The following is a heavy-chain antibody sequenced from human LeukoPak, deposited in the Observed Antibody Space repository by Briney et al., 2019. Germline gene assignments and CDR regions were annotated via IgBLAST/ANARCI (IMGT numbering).Heavy chain of an antibody. Sequence: SETLSLTCTVSGGSISSYYWSWIRQPPGKGLEWIGYIHYSGSTNYNPSLRSRVTISVDTSKNQFSLKLSSVTAADTAVYYCARRDSNRRWALDIWGQGTMVTVSS. CDR2: IHYSGST. CDR3: ARRDSNRRWALDI. CDR1: GGSISSYY. J-gene: IGHJ3*02. D-gene: IGHD3-16*01. V-gene: IGHV4-59*08.